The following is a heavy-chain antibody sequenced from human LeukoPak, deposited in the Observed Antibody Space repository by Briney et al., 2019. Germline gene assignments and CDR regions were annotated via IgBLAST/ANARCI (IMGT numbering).Heavy chain of an antibody. V-gene: IGHV4-39*01. D-gene: IGHD5-18*01. CDR2: VDYSGGT. J-gene: IGHJ4*02. CDR1: GASISNPDYY. CDR3: ARRSNKGPYSYITNDY. Sequence: PSETLSPTCTVSGASISNPDYYWGWIRQPPGKGLEWIGSVDYSGGTYYNPSLNGRVTIAVDTSSDQVSLNLNSVTAADTAVYCCARRSNKGPYSYITNDYWGQGTLVTVSS.